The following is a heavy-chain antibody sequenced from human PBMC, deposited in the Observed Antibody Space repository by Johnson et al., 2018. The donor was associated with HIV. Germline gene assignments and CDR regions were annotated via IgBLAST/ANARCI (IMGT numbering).Heavy chain of an antibody. V-gene: IGHV3-30*04. Sequence: QVQLVESGGGVVQPGRSLRLSCVVSGFNFSSYDIDWVRQAPGKGLEWLAAISYDGSNKFYADSVQGRFTISRDNSKNTLYLQMNSLRREDPAVYYCARGIIVSPDAFDFWGLGTRVTVSS. CDR2: ISYDGSNK. CDR3: ARGIIVSPDAFDF. CDR1: GFNFSSYD. D-gene: IGHD5/OR15-5a*01. J-gene: IGHJ3*01.